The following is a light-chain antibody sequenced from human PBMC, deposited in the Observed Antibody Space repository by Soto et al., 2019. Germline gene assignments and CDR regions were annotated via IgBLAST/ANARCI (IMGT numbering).Light chain of an antibody. CDR1: TSDIGSYNL. Sequence: QSVLTQPASVSGSPGQSITISCTGSTSDIGSYNLVSWYQQHPGKAPKLMIYEGNKRPSGVSNRFSGSKSGNTAYLTISGLQVEDEAEYFCFSFTTTRTHVFGTGTKVTVL. J-gene: IGLJ1*01. CDR2: EGN. CDR3: FSFTTTRTHV. V-gene: IGLV2-14*02.